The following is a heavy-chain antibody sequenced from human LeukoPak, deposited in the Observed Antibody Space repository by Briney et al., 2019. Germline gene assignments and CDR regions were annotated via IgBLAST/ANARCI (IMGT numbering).Heavy chain of an antibody. J-gene: IGHJ3*02. CDR3: ARLRSSTSWDAFDI. CDR2: INTDGSST. CDR1: GFTFSSYW. Sequence: GGSLRLSCAASGFTFSSYWMHWVRQAPGKGLVWVSRINTDGSSTSYADSVKGRFTISRDNAKNTLYLQMNSLRAEDTAVYYCARLRSSTSWDAFDIWGQGTMVTVSS. D-gene: IGHD2-2*01. V-gene: IGHV3-74*01.